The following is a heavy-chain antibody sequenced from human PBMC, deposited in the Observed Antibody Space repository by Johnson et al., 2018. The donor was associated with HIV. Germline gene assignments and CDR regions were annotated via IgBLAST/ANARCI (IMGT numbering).Heavy chain of an antibody. Sequence: VQLVESGGGVVRPGGSLRLSCAASGFTFSTYCIHWVRQLPGKGLEWVAVISYRGSNKYYADSVKGRFTVSRDNSQNTLYLEMNSLRAEDTAVYYCAREVAGDYGDSPGAFDIWGQGTMVTVSS. V-gene: IGHV3-33*05. J-gene: IGHJ3*02. CDR2: ISYRGSNK. D-gene: IGHD4-17*01. CDR1: GFTFSTYC. CDR3: AREVAGDYGDSPGAFDI.